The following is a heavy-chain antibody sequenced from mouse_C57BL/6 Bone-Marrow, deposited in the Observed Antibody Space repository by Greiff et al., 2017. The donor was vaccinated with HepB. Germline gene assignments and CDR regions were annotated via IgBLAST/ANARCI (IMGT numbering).Heavy chain of an antibody. CDR3: ARWWEGEYYAMDY. CDR1: GYTFTDYN. D-gene: IGHD1-1*02. Sequence: VQLQQSGPELVKPGASVKIPCKASGYTFTDYNMDWVKQSHGKSLEWIGDINPNNGGTIYNQKFKGKATLTVDKSSSTAYMELRSLTSEDTAVYYCARWWEGEYYAMDYWGQGTSVTVSS. CDR2: INPNNGGT. J-gene: IGHJ4*01. V-gene: IGHV1-18*01.